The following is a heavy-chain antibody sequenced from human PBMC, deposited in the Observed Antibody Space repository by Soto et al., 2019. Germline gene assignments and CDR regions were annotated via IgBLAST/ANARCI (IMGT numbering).Heavy chain of an antibody. Sequence: SETLSLTCTVPGGSIRNGDYYWGWIRQPPGKGLEWIGYVYYSGTTYSHPSLNSRVSISVDTSENQFSLRLTSVTAADTAVYYCVTVNLVGAAYYFDYWGPGTLVTVSS. J-gene: IGHJ4*02. CDR3: VTVNLVGAAYYFDY. V-gene: IGHV4-30-4*01. D-gene: IGHD1-26*01. CDR1: GGSIRNGDYY. CDR2: VYYSGTT.